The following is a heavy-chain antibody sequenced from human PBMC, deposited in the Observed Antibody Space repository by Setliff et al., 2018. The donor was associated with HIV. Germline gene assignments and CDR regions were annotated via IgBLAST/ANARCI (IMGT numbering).Heavy chain of an antibody. J-gene: IGHJ4*02. CDR1: GYTFTNSY. D-gene: IGHD3-22*01. CDR3: AREDYYDSY. V-gene: IGHV1-46*01. CDR2: INPSGGST. Sequence: ASVKVSCKASGYTFTNSYIHWVRQAPGQGLEWMGEINPSGGSTTYAEKFQGRATLTTDESTSTAYMELSSLRSADTAVYYCAREDYYDSYWGQGTLGTSPQ.